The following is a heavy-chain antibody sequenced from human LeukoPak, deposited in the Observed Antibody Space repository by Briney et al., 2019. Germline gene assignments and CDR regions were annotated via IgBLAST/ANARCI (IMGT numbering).Heavy chain of an antibody. CDR3: ARERVSTPRFKWLRLRFFDY. CDR1: GGSFSGSY. V-gene: IGHV4-34*01. CDR2: INHSGST. J-gene: IGHJ4*02. Sequence: SETLSLTCAVYGGSFSGSYWSWIRQPPGKGLEWIGEINHSGSTNYNPSLKSRVTMSVDTSKNQFSLKLSSVTAADTAVYYCARERVSTPRFKWLRLRFFDYWGQGTLVTVSS. D-gene: IGHD5-12*01.